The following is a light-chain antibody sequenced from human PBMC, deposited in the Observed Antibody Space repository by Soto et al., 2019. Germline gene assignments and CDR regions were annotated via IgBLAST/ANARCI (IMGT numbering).Light chain of an antibody. V-gene: IGKV3-11*01. CDR3: QQYNNWPCT. CDR2: DAS. J-gene: IGKJ1*01. Sequence: EIVLTQSPATLSLSPGERATLSCRASQSVSSYLAWYQQKPGQAPRLLIYDASNRATGIPARFSGSGSGTDFTLTISSLQSEDFAVYYCQQYNNWPCTFGQGTKVDIK. CDR1: QSVSSY.